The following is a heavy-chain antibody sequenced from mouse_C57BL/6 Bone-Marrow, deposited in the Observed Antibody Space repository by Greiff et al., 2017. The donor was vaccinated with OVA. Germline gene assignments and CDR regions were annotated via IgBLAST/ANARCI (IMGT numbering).Heavy chain of an antibody. V-gene: IGHV1-81*01. CDR3: SRSSYDGVAY. Sequence: QVQLQQSGAELARPGASVKLSCKASGYTFTSYGISWVKQRTGQGLEWLGTIYPRSGHPYYNEKFKGNATLTADKSSSTAYIELRSLTSEDSAVYFCSRSSYDGVAYWGQGTLVTVSA. CDR1: GYTFTSYG. J-gene: IGHJ3*01. D-gene: IGHD2-12*01. CDR2: IYPRSGHP.